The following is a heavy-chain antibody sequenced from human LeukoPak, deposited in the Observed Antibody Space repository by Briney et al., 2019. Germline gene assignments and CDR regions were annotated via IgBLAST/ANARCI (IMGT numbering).Heavy chain of an antibody. D-gene: IGHD3-3*01. J-gene: IGHJ6*03. V-gene: IGHV1-69*08. CDR2: IIPIFGTS. CDR1: GVTFSNST. CDR3: ARGSYFHVLSGFYDSHMDV. Sequence: SVKVSCKASGVTFSNSTLNWVRQAPGQGLEWMGSIIPIFGTSNYAPKFRDRVSITADTSTSTAYLEMSSLTSDDTALYYCARGSYFHVLSGFYDSHMDVWGEGTTLTVS.